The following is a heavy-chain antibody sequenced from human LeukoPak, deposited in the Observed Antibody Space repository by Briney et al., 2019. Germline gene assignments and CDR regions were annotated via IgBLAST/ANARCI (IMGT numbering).Heavy chain of an antibody. D-gene: IGHD5-18*01. Sequence: GGSLRLSCAASGFTFSSYGMHWVRQAPGKGLEWVAVISYDGSNKYYADSVKGRFTISRDNSKNTLYLQMNSLRAEDTAVYYCAKDKFGGYTDYWGQGTLVTVSS. J-gene: IGHJ4*02. CDR1: GFTFSSYG. CDR2: ISYDGSNK. V-gene: IGHV3-30*18. CDR3: AKDKFGGYTDY.